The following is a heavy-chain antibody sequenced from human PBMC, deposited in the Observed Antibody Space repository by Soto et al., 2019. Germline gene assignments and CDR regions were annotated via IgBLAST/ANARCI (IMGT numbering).Heavy chain of an antibody. CDR1: GFPFSSYA. Sequence: EVQLLESGGGLVQPGGSLRLSCAASGFPFSSYAMTWVRQAPGKGLEWVSGITGGGGVTYYADSVKGRFTISRDNSKNTLYLQMNSLRAEDTAVYYCARGRAWLYFFDYWGQGTLVTVSS. J-gene: IGHJ4*02. CDR3: ARGRAWLYFFDY. CDR2: ITGGGGVT. D-gene: IGHD6-13*01. V-gene: IGHV3-23*01.